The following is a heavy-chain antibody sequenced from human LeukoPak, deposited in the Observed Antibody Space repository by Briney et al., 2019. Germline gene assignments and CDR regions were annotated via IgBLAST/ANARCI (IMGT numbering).Heavy chain of an antibody. J-gene: IGHJ3*02. CDR3: AKDRPALEEWAFDI. Sequence: GGSLRLSCAASGFTFSSYGMHWVRQAPGKGLEWVAFIRHDGTNKYYADSVKGRFTVSRDNSKNTLYVQMNSLRVEDTAVYYCAKDRPALEEWAFDIWGQGTMVTVSS. D-gene: IGHD2-8*01. V-gene: IGHV3-30*02. CDR2: IRHDGTNK. CDR1: GFTFSSYG.